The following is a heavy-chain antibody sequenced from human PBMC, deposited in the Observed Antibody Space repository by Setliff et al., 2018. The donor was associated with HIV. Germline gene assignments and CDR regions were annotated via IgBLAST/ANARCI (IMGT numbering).Heavy chain of an antibody. CDR2: IGQDGSEK. V-gene: IGHV3-7*01. Sequence: PGGSLRLSCAASRFDFNNYWMCWVRQAPGKGLEWVANIGQDGSEKYYVDSVKGRFTISRDNAKNSMDLQMNSLRAEDTAIYYCARKLRPGHGVDVWGQGTTVTVSS. CDR1: RFDFNNYW. J-gene: IGHJ6*02. CDR3: ARKLRPGHGVDV. D-gene: IGHD3-10*01.